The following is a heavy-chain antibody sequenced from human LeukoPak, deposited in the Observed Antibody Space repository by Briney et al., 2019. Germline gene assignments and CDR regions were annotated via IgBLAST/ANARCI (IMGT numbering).Heavy chain of an antibody. CDR1: GFTFSTYA. V-gene: IGHV3-23*01. Sequence: GGSLRLSCAASGFTFSTYAMSWVRQAPGKGLEWVSSISGSGATANYADSVKGRFTISRDNAKNSLYLQMNSLRAEDTAVYYCARIDDILTGYTWYFDLWGRGTLVTVSS. CDR2: ISGSGATA. D-gene: IGHD3-9*01. CDR3: ARIDDILTGYTWYFDL. J-gene: IGHJ2*01.